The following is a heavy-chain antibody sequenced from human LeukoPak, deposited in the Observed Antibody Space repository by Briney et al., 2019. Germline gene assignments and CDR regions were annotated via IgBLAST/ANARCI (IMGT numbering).Heavy chain of an antibody. CDR2: IYYSGST. Sequence: PSETLSLTCTVSGGSISSSSYYWGWIRQPPGKGLEWIGYIYYSGSTKYNPSLKSRVTVSVDTSKNQLSLKLISVTAADTAVYYCARVVDEHQLQTGWFDPWGQGTLVTVSS. V-gene: IGHV4-61*05. CDR1: GGSISSSSYY. D-gene: IGHD6-13*01. J-gene: IGHJ5*02. CDR3: ARVVDEHQLQTGWFDP.